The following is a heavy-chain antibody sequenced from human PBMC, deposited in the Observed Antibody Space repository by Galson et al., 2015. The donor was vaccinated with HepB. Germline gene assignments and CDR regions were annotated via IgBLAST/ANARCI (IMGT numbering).Heavy chain of an antibody. CDR2: IKRRIDGGTT. V-gene: IGHV3-15*01. CDR3: ATTRGMSSETFDY. J-gene: IGHJ4*02. Sequence: SLRLSCAASGFTFNNAWMTWVRQAPGKGLEWVGRIKRRIDGGTTDYAAPVKGRFTISRDDSKNTLYLQMNILKTEDTAVYYCATTRGMSSETFDYWGQGKLVTVSS. D-gene: IGHD1-14*01. CDR1: GFTFNNAW.